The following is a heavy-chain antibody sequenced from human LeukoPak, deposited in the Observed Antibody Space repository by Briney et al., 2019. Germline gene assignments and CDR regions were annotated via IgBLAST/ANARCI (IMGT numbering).Heavy chain of an antibody. V-gene: IGHV3-23*01. J-gene: IGHJ4*02. D-gene: IGHD2-15*01. CDR1: GFTFSSYA. CDR3: VKAKGGRTCPDY. Sequence: GGSLRLSCAASGFTFSSYAMSWVRQDPGKGLEWVSAISAGGNNTYYADSVKGRFTISRDNAKNRLYLKMNSLRAEDTAVYYCVKAKGGRTCPDYWGRGTLVTVSS. CDR2: ISAGGNNT.